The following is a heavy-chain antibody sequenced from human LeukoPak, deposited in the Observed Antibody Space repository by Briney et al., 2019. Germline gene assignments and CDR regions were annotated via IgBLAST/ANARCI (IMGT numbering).Heavy chain of an antibody. CDR2: ISYDGSNK. CDR3: AKASSPDGNYYMDV. J-gene: IGHJ6*03. Sequence: GRSLRLSCAASGFTFSNYGIHWVRQAPGKGLEWVTVISYDGSNKYYADSVKGRFTISRDNSKNTMYLQMNSLRAEDTAVYYCAKASSPDGNYYMDVWGKGTTVTISS. D-gene: IGHD6-6*01. CDR1: GFTFSNYG. V-gene: IGHV3-30*18.